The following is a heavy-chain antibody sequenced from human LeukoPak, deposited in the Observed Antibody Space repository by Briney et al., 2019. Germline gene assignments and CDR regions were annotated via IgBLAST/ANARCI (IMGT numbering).Heavy chain of an antibody. V-gene: IGHV3-23*01. CDR2: ISDSGTTT. Sequence: GGSLRLSCAASGFTFSSYAMSWVRQAPGKGLEWVSGISDSGTTTFYADSVKGRFAISRDNSKNTLYLQMNSPRAEDSAVYYCAKGIGSSGYVPFDYWGQGTLVTVSS. CDR1: GFTFSSYA. J-gene: IGHJ4*02. D-gene: IGHD3-22*01. CDR3: AKGIGSSGYVPFDY.